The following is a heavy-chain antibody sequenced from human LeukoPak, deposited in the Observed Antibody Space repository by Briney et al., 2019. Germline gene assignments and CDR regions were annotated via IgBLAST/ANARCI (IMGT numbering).Heavy chain of an antibody. CDR2: ISGGGNTT. Sequence: GGSLRLSCAASGLTFSNYAMRWLGQAPGKGLEWVSTISGGGNTTYYAASVKGRFNISRDNSKNTLYLQMNTLTAEDTAVYYCAKDRVGSSTTTCQIPSSSWGQGTLVSVSS. J-gene: IGHJ5*02. D-gene: IGHD2-2*01. V-gene: IGHV3-23*01. CDR1: GLTFSNYA. CDR3: AKDRVGSSTTTCQIPSSS.